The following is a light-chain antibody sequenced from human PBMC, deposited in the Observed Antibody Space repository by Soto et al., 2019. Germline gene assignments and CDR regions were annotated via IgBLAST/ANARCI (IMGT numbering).Light chain of an antibody. V-gene: IGKV1-33*01. CDR2: DAS. CDR1: QDISNY. J-gene: IGKJ5*01. CDR3: QQYDNLIT. Sequence: DIHMTQSPSSLSASVGARFTITCRASQDISNYLNWYQQKPGKAPKLLIYDASNLETGVPSRFSGSGSGTDFTFTISSLTPEDIATYYCQQYDNLITFGQGTRLEIK.